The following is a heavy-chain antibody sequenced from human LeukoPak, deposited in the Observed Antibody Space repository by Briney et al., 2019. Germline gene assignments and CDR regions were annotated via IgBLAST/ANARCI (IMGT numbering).Heavy chain of an antibody. CDR1: GYSISSGYY. D-gene: IGHD3-22*01. V-gene: IGHV4-38-2*02. J-gene: IGHJ4*02. CDR2: IYHSGST. CDR3: ARERTEYYYDSSGYYENPSEWGY. Sequence: PSETLSLTCTVSGYSISSGYYWGWIRQPPGKGLEWIGSIYHSGSTYYNPSLKSRVIISLDTSKNQFSLKLSSVTAADTAVYYCARERTEYYYDSSGYYENPSEWGYWGQGTLVTVSS.